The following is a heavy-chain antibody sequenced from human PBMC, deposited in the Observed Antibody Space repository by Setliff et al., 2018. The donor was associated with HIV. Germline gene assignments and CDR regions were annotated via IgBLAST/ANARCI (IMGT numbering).Heavy chain of an antibody. Sequence: GASVKVSCAASGFTFDDYTMHWVRQAPGKGLEWVSLISWDGGSTYYADSVKGRFTISRDNSKNSLYLQMNSLRTEDTALYYCAKGLYSGSYFYYFDYWGQGTLVTVSS. CDR1: GFTFDDYT. V-gene: IGHV3-43*01. D-gene: IGHD1-26*01. J-gene: IGHJ4*02. CDR3: AKGLYSGSYFYYFDY. CDR2: ISWDGGST.